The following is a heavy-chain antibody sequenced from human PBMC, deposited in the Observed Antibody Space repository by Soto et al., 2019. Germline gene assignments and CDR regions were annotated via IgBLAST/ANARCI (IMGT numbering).Heavy chain of an antibody. CDR3: ARDREYYYDSSGNYYYHYGMDV. V-gene: IGHV1-18*04. CDR2: ISGYNGNT. Sequence: ASVKVSCKASGYTFTNYGISWVRQAPGQGLEWMGWISGYNGNTKYAQKFQGRVTMTTDTPTNTAYMELRSLRSGDTAVYYCARDREYYYDSSGNYYYHYGMDVWGQGTTVTVSS. CDR1: GYTFTNYG. D-gene: IGHD3-22*01. J-gene: IGHJ6*02.